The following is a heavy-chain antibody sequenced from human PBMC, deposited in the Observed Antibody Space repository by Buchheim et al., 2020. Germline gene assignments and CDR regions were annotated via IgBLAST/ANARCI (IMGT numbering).Heavy chain of an antibody. CDR2: IFHTGRT. CDR1: GASITSSIL. CDR3: ARKWDSGGWYVLDY. V-gene: IGHV4-4*02. J-gene: IGHJ4*02. Sequence: QVQLQESGPGLVKPSGTLSLTCAVSGASITSSILWSWVRQPPGKGLEWIGEIFHTGRTNYNPSLKRRVTISVDKSKNQFSLNLSSVTAADTAVYYCARKWDSGGWYVLDYWGQGTL. D-gene: IGHD6-19*01.